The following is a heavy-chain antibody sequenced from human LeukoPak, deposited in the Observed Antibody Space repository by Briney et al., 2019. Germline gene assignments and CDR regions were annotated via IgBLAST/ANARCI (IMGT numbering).Heavy chain of an antibody. Sequence: ASVKVSCKVSGYPFSSYGITWVRQAPGQGLEWVGWISAYNGHTQYGQNVQGRVTMTTETSTTTAYLELRNLTSDDTAVYFCASGAYYPFDFWGQGTLVTVSS. CDR1: GYPFSSYG. D-gene: IGHD1-26*01. CDR3: ASGAYYPFDF. J-gene: IGHJ4*02. V-gene: IGHV1-18*01. CDR2: ISAYNGHT.